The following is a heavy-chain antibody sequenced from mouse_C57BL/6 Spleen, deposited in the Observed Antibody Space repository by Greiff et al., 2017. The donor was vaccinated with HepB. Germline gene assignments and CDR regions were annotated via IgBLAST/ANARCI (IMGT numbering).Heavy chain of an antibody. CDR2: IWWDDDK. D-gene: IGHD4-1*01. J-gene: IGHJ1*03. V-gene: IGHV8-8*01. Sequence: ESGPGILQPSQTLSLTCSFSGFSLSTFGMGVGWIRQPSGKGLEWLAHIWWDDDKYYNPALKSRLTISKDTSKNQVFLKIANVDTAETATYYCARMVTGTEWYFDVWGTGTTVTVSS. CDR3: ARMVTGTEWYFDV. CDR1: GFSLSTFGMG.